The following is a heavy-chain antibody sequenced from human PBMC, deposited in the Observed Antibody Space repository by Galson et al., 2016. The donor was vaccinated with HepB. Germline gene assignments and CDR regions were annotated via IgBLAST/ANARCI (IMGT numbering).Heavy chain of an antibody. J-gene: IGHJ4*02. D-gene: IGHD6-6*01. CDR3: ARTYGSSAEFDY. CDR2: ISGNTGNT. Sequence: SVKVSCKASGYSFITYGIHWVRQAPGQRPEWMGWISGNTGNTNYARNLQGRVTMTTDAATSTAYLELTSLTSDDTAVYYCARTYGSSAEFDYWGQGTLVTVSS. CDR1: GYSFITYG. V-gene: IGHV1-18*01.